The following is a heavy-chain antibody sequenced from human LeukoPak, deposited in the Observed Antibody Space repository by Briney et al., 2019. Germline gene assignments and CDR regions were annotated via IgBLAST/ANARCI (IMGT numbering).Heavy chain of an antibody. D-gene: IGHD2-15*01. J-gene: IGHJ4*02. CDR3: AKQLGYCSDGSCYFPY. CDR2: ISDNGGYT. Sequence: GGSLRLSCAASGFTFSSSAMSWVRQAPGEGLEWVSAISDNGGYTYYADSVQGRFTISRDNSKSTLCLQMNSLRAEDTAVYYCAKQLGYCSDGSCYFPYWGQGTLVTVSS. V-gene: IGHV3-23*01. CDR1: GFTFSSSA.